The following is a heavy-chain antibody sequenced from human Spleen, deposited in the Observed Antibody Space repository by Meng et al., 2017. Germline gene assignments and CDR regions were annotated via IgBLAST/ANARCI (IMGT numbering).Heavy chain of an antibody. CDR2: IYTGGAT. J-gene: IGHJ4*02. Sequence: GGSLRLSCAASGLIVSSAYMSWVRQAPGKGLEWVSVIYTGGATYYADSVEGRFTISRDNSKNTLYLEVNSLRAEDTATYYCAKDLVGVTYWGQGTLATVSS. CDR1: GLIVSSAY. D-gene: IGHD1-26*01. CDR3: AKDLVGVTY. V-gene: IGHV3-53*01.